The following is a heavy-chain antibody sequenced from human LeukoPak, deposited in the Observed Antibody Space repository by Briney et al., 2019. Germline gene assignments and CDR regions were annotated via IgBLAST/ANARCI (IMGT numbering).Heavy chain of an antibody. J-gene: IGHJ6*03. CDR3: ARACADRDYDILTGYYYYYMDV. Sequence: PSETLSLTCTVSGGSISSYYWSWIRQPAGKGLEWIGRIYTSGSTNYNPSLKSRVTMSVDTSKNKFSLKLSSVTAADTAVYYCARACADRDYDILTGYYYYYMDVWGKGTTVTVSS. D-gene: IGHD3-9*01. CDR2: IYTSGST. V-gene: IGHV4-4*07. CDR1: GGSISSYY.